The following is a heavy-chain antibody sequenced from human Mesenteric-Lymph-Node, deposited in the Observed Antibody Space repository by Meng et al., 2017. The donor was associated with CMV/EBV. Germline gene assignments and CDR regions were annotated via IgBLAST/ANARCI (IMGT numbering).Heavy chain of an antibody. CDR1: GYTFTGYY. Sequence: ASVKVSCKASGYTFTGYYMHWVRQAPGQGLEWMGWINPNSGGTNYAQKFQGRVTMTRDTSISTAYMELSSLRSEDTAVYYCARGAVVVPAAMTFTGDYYYYYGMDVWGQGTTVTVSS. V-gene: IGHV1-2*02. CDR3: ARGAVVVPAAMTFTGDYYYYYGMDV. CDR2: INPNSGGT. J-gene: IGHJ6*02. D-gene: IGHD2-2*01.